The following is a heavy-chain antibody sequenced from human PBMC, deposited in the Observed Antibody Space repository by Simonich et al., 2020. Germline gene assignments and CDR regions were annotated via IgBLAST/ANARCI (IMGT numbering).Heavy chain of an antibody. CDR3: AKDMGYCSGGSCYYFDY. CDR1: GFTFADYA. Sequence: EVQLVESGGGLVQPGRSLRLSCAASGFTFADYAMHWVRQARGEGREWGSGFIWKSGSIGDADSVKGRFTISRDNAKNSLYLQMNSLRAEDTALYYCAKDMGYCSGGSCYYFDYWGQGTLVTVSS. V-gene: IGHV3-9*01. D-gene: IGHD2-15*01. J-gene: IGHJ4*02. CDR2: FIWKSGSI.